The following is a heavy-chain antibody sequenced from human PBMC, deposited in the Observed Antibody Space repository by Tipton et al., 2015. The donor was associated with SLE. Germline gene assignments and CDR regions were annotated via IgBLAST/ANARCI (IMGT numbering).Heavy chain of an antibody. CDR1: GYRFTDYG. J-gene: IGHJ6*02. D-gene: IGHD2-15*01. V-gene: IGHV1-18*01. CDR3: TRGARDWWPPESQYIMDV. Sequence: QLVQSGAEVKEPGASVRVSCKASGYRFTDYGMNWVRQAPGQGLEWMGWITAYNGNTNYPRKFRDKITMTTDTSTSTVYMHLASLKPDDTAIYYCTRGARDWWPPESQYIMDVWGQGTTVTVSS. CDR2: ITAYNGNT.